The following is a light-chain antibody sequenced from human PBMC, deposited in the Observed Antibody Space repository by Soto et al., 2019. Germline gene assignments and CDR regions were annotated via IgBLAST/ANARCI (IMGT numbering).Light chain of an antibody. J-gene: IGLJ1*01. Sequence: QSALTQPASVSGSPGQSINISCTGTSSDVGGYNYVSWYQHHPGKAPKLIIYDVSNRPSGVSNPFSGSKSGNTASLTISGLQPEVEADYYCRSYTTSNTCQIVFGTGTKVTVL. CDR2: DVS. V-gene: IGLV2-14*03. CDR1: SSDVGGYNY. CDR3: RSYTTSNTCQIV.